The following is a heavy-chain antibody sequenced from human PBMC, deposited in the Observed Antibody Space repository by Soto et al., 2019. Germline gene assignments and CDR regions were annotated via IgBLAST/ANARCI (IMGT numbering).Heavy chain of an antibody. J-gene: IGHJ6*02. CDR3: ATTGGVLRFLEWSPPNYYYYGMDV. V-gene: IGHV1-24*01. D-gene: IGHD3-3*01. CDR1: GYTLTELS. CDR2: FDPEDGET. Sequence: ASVKVSCKVSGYTLTELSMHWVRQAPGKGLEWMGGFDPEDGETIYAQKSQGRVTMTEDTSTDTAYMELSSLRSEDTAVYYCATTGGVLRFLEWSPPNYYYYGMDVWGQGTTVTVSS.